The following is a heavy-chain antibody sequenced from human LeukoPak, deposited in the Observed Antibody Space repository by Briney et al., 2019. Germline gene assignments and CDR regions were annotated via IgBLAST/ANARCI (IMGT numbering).Heavy chain of an antibody. D-gene: IGHD4-23*01. Sequence: SETLSLTCAVYGGSFSGYYWSWIRQPPGKGLEWIGEINHSGSTNYNPSLKSRVTISVDTSKNQFSLKLSSVTAADTAVYYCAREGKGATVVPQANYYMDVWGKATTVTVSS. J-gene: IGHJ6*03. CDR3: AREGKGATVVPQANYYMDV. V-gene: IGHV4-34*01. CDR2: INHSGST. CDR1: GGSFSGYY.